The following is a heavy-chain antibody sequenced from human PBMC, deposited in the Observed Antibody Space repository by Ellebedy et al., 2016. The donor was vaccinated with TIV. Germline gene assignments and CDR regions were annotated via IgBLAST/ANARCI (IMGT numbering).Heavy chain of an antibody. CDR2: IYAGGST. J-gene: IGHJ2*01. D-gene: IGHD1-14*01. Sequence: GESLKISCAASGVTVSSTYMTLVRQAPGKGLELVSVIYAGGSTYYGDSVKGRFTISRDNSKNTLYLEMSSLRVEDTAMYYCARDRITGPGMWYLDLWGRGTLVTVSS. V-gene: IGHV3-53*01. CDR3: ARDRITGPGMWYLDL. CDR1: GVTVSSTY.